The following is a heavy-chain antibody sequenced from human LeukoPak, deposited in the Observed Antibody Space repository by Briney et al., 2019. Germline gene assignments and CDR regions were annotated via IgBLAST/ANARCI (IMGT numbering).Heavy chain of an antibody. CDR1: GFTFSSYA. J-gene: IGHJ4*02. V-gene: IGHV3-23*01. CDR3: AAGRQGWFGELFNHFDY. Sequence: PGGSLRLSCAASGFTFSSYAMSWVRQAPGKGLEWVSAISGSGGSTYYADSVKGRFTISRDNSKNTLYLQMNSLRAEDTAVYYCAAGRQGWFGELFNHFDYWGQGTLVTVSS. D-gene: IGHD3-10*01. CDR2: ISGSGGST.